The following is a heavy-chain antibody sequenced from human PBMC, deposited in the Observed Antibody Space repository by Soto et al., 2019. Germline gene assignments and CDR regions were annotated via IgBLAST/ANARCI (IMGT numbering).Heavy chain of an antibody. V-gene: IGHV3-23*01. CDR2: ISATGGGT. J-gene: IGHJ4*02. CDR3: AKDRRAGGNSAFYFDF. D-gene: IGHD3-16*01. Sequence: GGSLRLSCAASGFKFSNYAMSWVRQAPGKGLEWASLISATGGGTYYADSVKGRFTISRDNSHNTLYLQVHSLTAEDTAVYYCAKDRRAGGNSAFYFDFWGQGAQVTVSS. CDR1: GFKFSNYA.